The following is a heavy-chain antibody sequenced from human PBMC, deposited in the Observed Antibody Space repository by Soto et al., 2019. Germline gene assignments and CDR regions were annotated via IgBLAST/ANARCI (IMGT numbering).Heavy chain of an antibody. CDR2: IYYSGST. J-gene: IGHJ6*02. D-gene: IGHD1-26*01. Sequence: LSLTCTVSGGSISSSSYYWGWIRQPPGKGLEWIGSIYYSGSTYYNPSLKSRVTISVDTSKNQFSLKLSSVTAADTAVYYCARRGGSSRYYYYGMDVWGQGTTVTVSS. V-gene: IGHV4-39*01. CDR3: ARRGGSSRYYYYGMDV. CDR1: GGSISSSSYY.